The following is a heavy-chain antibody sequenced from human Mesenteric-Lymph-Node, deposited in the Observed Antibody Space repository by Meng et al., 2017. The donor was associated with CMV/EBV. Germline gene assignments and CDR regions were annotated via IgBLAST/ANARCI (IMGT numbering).Heavy chain of an antibody. CDR3: TRQYTDSRGYFYYALDV. D-gene: IGHD3-9*01. CDR2: TGSNEGST. Sequence: GESLKISCAASEFTFSQLTMYWVRQAPGKGLEYVSSTGSNEGSTNYADSVKGRFTISRDNSKNTVSLQMNSLRAEDTAVYFCTRQYTDSRGYFYYALDVWGQGTTVTVSS. V-gene: IGHV3-64*02. CDR1: EFTFSQLT. J-gene: IGHJ6*02.